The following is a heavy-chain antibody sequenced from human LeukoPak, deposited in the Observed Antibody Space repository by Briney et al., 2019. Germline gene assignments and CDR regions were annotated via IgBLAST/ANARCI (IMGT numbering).Heavy chain of an antibody. CDR1: GFNVSNSY. Sequence: GGSLRLSCAASGFNVSNSYMSWVRQAPGKGLEWVSVIYSGGSTYYADSVKGRFTISRDNAKNSLYLQMNSLRADDTAVYYCARFAAGGSYYYYMDVWGKGTTVTVSS. D-gene: IGHD6-25*01. V-gene: IGHV3-66*01. CDR3: ARFAAGGSYYYYMDV. CDR2: IYSGGST. J-gene: IGHJ6*03.